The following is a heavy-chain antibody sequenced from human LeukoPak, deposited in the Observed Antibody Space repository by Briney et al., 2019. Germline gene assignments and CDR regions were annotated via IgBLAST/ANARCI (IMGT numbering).Heavy chain of an antibody. CDR2: IRYDGSHK. CDR1: GFTFDDFA. J-gene: IGHJ4*02. D-gene: IGHD1-26*01. Sequence: GGSLRLSCAASGFTFDDFAMHWVRQAPGKGLEWVAFIRYDGSHKYYADSVRGRFTISRDNPKNTLYLQMNSLRAEDTAVYYCAKVLAGDPPSPFDYWGQGTLVTVSA. V-gene: IGHV3-30*02. CDR3: AKVLAGDPPSPFDY.